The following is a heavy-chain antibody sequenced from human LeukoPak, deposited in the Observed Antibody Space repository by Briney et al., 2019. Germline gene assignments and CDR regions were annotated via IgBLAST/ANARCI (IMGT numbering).Heavy chain of an antibody. V-gene: IGHV1-18*01. CDR3: ARESGYCSGGICYLLDY. Sequence: ASVKVSCKASGFTFTSYDFSWVRQAPGQGLEWMGWISAYNGNTNYAQKFQGRVTMTTDTSTSTAYMELRSLRSDDTAVYYCARESGYCSGGICYLLDYWGQGTLVTVSS. J-gene: IGHJ4*02. D-gene: IGHD2-15*01. CDR2: ISAYNGNT. CDR1: GFTFTSYD.